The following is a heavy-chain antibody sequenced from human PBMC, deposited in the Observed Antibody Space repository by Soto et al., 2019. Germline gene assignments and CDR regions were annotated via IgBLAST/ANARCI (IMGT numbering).Heavy chain of an antibody. D-gene: IGHD3-22*01. Sequence: GESLKISCKGSGYSFAGYWITWVRQKPGKGLEWMGRIDPSDSQTYYSPSFQGQVTISADKSISTAYLQWSSLKASDTAMYYCARQIYDSDTGPNFQYYFDSWGQGTPVTVSS. CDR1: GYSFAGYW. CDR3: ARQIYDSDTGPNFQYYFDS. V-gene: IGHV5-10-1*04. CDR2: IDPSDSQT. J-gene: IGHJ4*02.